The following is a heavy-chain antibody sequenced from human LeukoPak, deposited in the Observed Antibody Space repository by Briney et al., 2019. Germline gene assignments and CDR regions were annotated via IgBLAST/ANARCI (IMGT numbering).Heavy chain of an antibody. V-gene: IGHV3-48*01. CDR3: ARDVLGDYVWGSYRTGPDY. CDR2: ISSSSSTI. Sequence: GGSLRLSCAASGFTFSSYSMNWVRRAPGKGLEWVSYISSSSSTIYYADSVKGRFTISRDNAKNSLYLQMNSLRAEDTAVYYCARDVLGDYVWGSYRTGPDYWGQGTLVTVSS. CDR1: GFTFSSYS. D-gene: IGHD3-16*02. J-gene: IGHJ4*02.